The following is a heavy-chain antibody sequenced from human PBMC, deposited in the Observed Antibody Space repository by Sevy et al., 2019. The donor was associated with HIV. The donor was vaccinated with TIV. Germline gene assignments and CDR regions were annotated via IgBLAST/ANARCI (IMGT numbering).Heavy chain of an antibody. CDR3: ARVRTVAGVNGVGWFDP. D-gene: IGHD2-8*01. Sequence: SETPSLTCTVSGGSISSGGYYWSWIRQPAGEGLEWIGRIYPSGSTNYRPSLKSRVTMSVDTSKNQFSLELSSVTAADTAVYYCARVRTVAGVNGVGWFDPWGQGTLVTVSS. J-gene: IGHJ5*02. CDR1: GGSISSGGYY. CDR2: IYPSGST. V-gene: IGHV4-61*02.